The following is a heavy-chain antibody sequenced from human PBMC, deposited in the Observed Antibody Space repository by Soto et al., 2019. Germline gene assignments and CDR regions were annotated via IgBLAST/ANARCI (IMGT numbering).Heavy chain of an antibody. CDR1: GGSFSGYY. V-gene: IGHV4-34*01. D-gene: IGHD3-22*01. J-gene: IGHJ6*02. CDR3: ARELITMIVVVILPDYYYGMDV. Sequence: SETLSLTCAVYGGSFSGYYWGWIRQPPGKGLEWIGEINHSGSTNYTPSLKSRVTISVDTSKNQFSLKLSSVTAADTAVYYCARELITMIVVVILPDYYYGMDVWGQGTTVTVSS. CDR2: INHSGST.